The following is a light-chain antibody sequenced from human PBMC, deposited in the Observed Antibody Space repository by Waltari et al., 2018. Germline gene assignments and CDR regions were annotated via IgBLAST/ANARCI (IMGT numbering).Light chain of an antibody. Sequence: ELVLTQSPGTLSLSPGESATLSCRASQSVSSNYLAWYQQKPGQAPRLLIYGASSRATGIPDRFSGSGSGTDFTLTISRLEPEDFAVYYCQQYGSSPPFTFGPGTKVDIK. CDR1: QSVSSNY. V-gene: IGKV3-20*01. CDR3: QQYGSSPPFT. J-gene: IGKJ3*01. CDR2: GAS.